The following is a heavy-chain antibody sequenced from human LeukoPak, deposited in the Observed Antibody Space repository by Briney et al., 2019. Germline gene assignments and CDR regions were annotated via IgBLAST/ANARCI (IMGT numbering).Heavy chain of an antibody. V-gene: IGHV3-23*01. CDR1: GFTFSSYA. J-gene: IGHJ4*02. D-gene: IGHD6-19*01. CDR3: AKDLTPGIAVAGLFDY. CDR2: ISGSGGST. Sequence: GGSLRLSCAASGFTFSSYAMSWVRQAPGKGLEWVSAISGSGGSTYYADSVKGRFTISRDNSKNTLYLQMNSQRAEDTAVYYCAKDLTPGIAVAGLFDYWGQGTLVTVSS.